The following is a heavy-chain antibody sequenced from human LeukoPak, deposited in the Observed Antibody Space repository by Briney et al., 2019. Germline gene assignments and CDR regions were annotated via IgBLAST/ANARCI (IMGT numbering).Heavy chain of an antibody. Sequence: GGSLRLSCAASGFTVSSNYMSWVRQAPGKGLEWVSVIYSGGSTYYADSVKGRFTISRDNSKNTLYLQMNSLRAEDTAVYYCAREKRGFNNYFDYWGQGTLVTVSP. CDR1: GFTVSSNY. D-gene: IGHD3-10*01. J-gene: IGHJ4*02. CDR3: AREKRGFNNYFDY. V-gene: IGHV3-66*01. CDR2: IYSGGST.